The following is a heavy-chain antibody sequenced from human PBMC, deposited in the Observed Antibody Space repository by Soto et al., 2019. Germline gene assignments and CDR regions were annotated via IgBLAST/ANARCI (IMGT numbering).Heavy chain of an antibody. CDR2: IYYSGST. CDR3: PREGFGRANYYYYAMDV. J-gene: IGHJ6*04. Sequence: PSETLSLTCTVSGGSISSGDYYWSWIRQPPGKGLEWIGYIYYSGSTYYNPSLKSRVTISVDTSKNQFFLKLSSVTAADTAVYSCPREGFGRANYYYYAMDVWRKVPTVTVSS. V-gene: IGHV4-30-4*01. D-gene: IGHD3-10*01. CDR1: GGSISSGDYY.